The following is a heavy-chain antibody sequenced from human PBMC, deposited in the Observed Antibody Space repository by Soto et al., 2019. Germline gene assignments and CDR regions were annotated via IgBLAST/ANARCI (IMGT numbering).Heavy chain of an antibody. J-gene: IGHJ6*02. CDR1: GYNFTSYW. CDR3: ARHRGRIAAAGTSSYYYYGMDV. V-gene: IGHV5-10-1*01. D-gene: IGHD6-13*01. CDR2: IDPSDSYT. Sequence: GESLKISCKGSGYNFTSYWISWVRQMPGKGLEWMGRIDPSDSYTNYSPSFQGHVTISADKSISTAYLQWSSLKASDTAMYYCARHRGRIAAAGTSSYYYYGMDVWGQGTTVTVSS.